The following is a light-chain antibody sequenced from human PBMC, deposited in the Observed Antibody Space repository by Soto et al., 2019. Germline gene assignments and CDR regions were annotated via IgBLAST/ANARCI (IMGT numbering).Light chain of an antibody. Sequence: EIALTQSPGTLSLSPGERATLSCRASQGVGNKYLAWYQQRPGQAPRLLIYAASSRATGVPDRFSGSVSGTDFALTISRLEPEDLAVYYCQQYTNAHGITFGQGTRLEIK. V-gene: IGKV3-20*01. CDR1: QGVGNKY. J-gene: IGKJ5*01. CDR3: QQYTNAHGIT. CDR2: AAS.